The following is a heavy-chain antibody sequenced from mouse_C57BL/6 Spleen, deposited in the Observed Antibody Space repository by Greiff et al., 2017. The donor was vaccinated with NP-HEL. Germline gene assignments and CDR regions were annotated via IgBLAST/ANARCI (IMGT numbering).Heavy chain of an antibody. CDR1: GYTFTSYW. Sequence: QVQLQQPGAELVKPGASVKLSCKASGYTFTSYWMHWVKQRPGRGLEWIGRIDPNSGGTKYNEKFKSKATLTVDKPSSTAYIQLSSLTSEDSAVYYCARSKGNEYLSYWYFDVWGTGTTVTVSS. D-gene: IGHD5-1*01. V-gene: IGHV1-72*01. J-gene: IGHJ1*03. CDR2: IDPNSGGT. CDR3: ARSKGNEYLSYWYFDV.